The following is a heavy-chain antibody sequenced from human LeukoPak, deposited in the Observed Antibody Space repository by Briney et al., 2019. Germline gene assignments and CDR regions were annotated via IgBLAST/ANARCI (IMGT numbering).Heavy chain of an antibody. CDR3: ARDDDQWQLVVGTLVW. D-gene: IGHD6-6*01. CDR2: INPSGGST. V-gene: IGHV1-46*01. CDR1: GYTFTSYY. J-gene: IGHJ4*02. Sequence: ASVKVSCKASGYTFTSYYMHWVRQAPGQGLEWMGIINPSGGSTSYAQKLQGRVTMSRDTSTSTVYMELSSLRSEDTAVYYCARDDDQWQLVVGTLVWWGQGTLVTVSS.